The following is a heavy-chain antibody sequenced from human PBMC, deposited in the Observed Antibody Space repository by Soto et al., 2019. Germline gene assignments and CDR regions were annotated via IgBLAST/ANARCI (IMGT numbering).Heavy chain of an antibody. D-gene: IGHD5-18*01. CDR1: GASVSSGLYY. CDR3: ARDLGADAGMVKGHFDY. J-gene: IGHJ4*02. CDR2: IYYSGST. Sequence: QVQLQESGPGLVKPSETLSLTCTVSGASVSSGLYYWSWIRQPPGKGLEWIGYIYYSGSTFYNLSLKSRATISIDMSKNQFSLKLSSVTAADTAVYHCARDLGADAGMVKGHFDYWGQGTLVTVSS. V-gene: IGHV4-61*01.